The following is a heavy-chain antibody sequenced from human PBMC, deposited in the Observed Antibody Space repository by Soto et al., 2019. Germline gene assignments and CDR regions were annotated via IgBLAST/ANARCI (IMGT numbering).Heavy chain of an antibody. CDR1: GFTFSSYW. J-gene: IGHJ3*02. CDR2: IKQDGSEK. D-gene: IGHD2-15*01. V-gene: IGHV3-7*01. Sequence: GGSLRLSCAASGFTFSSYWMSWVRQAPGKGLEWVANIKQDGSEKYYVDSVKGRFTISRDNAKNSLYLQMNSLRVEDTAVYYCARDIFCDRDGCHSFSYDIWGQGTMVTVSS. CDR3: ARDIFCDRDGCHSFSYDI.